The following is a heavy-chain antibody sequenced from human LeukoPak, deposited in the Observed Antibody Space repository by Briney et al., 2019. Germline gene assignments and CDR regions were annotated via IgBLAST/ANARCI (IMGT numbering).Heavy chain of an antibody. J-gene: IGHJ3*02. CDR1: GFTFSDFC. CDR2: ISSSSNT. V-gene: IGHV3-11*03. Sequence: GALRLSCAAPGFTFSDFCMSWIRQAPGKGLEWVSYISSSSNTNYADSVKGRFSISRDNAQNSLYLQMNSLRAEDTAVYYCAKHRRPTNDAFDICGQGTMVTVSS. CDR3: AKHRRPTNDAFDI. D-gene: IGHD1-26*01.